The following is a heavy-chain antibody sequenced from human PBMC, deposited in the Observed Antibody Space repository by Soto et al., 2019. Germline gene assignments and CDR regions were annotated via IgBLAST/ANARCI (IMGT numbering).Heavy chain of an antibody. J-gene: IGHJ6*02. V-gene: IGHV4-31*03. CDR3: ARRTSRYGYGMDV. CDR1: GGSISSGGYY. Sequence: SETLSLTCTVSGGSISSGGYYWSWIRQHPGKGLEWIGYIYYSGSTYYNPSLKSRVTISVDTSKNQFSLKLSSVTAADTAVYYCARRTSRYGYGMDVWGQGTTVTVSS. D-gene: IGHD1-1*01. CDR2: IYYSGST.